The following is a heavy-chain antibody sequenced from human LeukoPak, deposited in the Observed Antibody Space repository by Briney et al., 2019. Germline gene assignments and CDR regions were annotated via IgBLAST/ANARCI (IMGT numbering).Heavy chain of an antibody. J-gene: IGHJ6*03. V-gene: IGHV4-39*07. CDR1: GGSISSSVNH. CDR3: ARIYWQLGYYYMAV. Sequence: SETLSLTCTVSGGSISSSVNHWGWIRQPPGKGLEWVATIYHTGSAYYNPSLKSQVTTSADTSKNHFSLKLNSVTAADTAVYYCARIYWQLGYYYMAVWGKGTTVTVSS. CDR2: IYHTGSA. D-gene: IGHD2-15*01.